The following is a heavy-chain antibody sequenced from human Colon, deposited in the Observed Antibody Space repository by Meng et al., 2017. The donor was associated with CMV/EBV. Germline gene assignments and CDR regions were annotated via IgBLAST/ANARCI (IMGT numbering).Heavy chain of an antibody. CDR3: ARVLRLGELSLMGF. J-gene: IGHJ4*02. CDR2: INPKRGGT. CDR1: GYTFIDYF. D-gene: IGHD3-16*02. Sequence: ASVKVSCQASGYTFIDYFIHWVRQAPGQGLEWMGWINPKRGGTNYAQKFQGRVTMTRNTSLNTVYMELNGLETDDTAVYYWARVLRLGELSLMGFWGQGTLVTVSS. V-gene: IGHV1-2*02.